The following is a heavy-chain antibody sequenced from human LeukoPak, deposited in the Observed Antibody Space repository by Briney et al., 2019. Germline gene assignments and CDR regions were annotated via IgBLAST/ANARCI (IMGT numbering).Heavy chain of an antibody. CDR3: ARTGSTVTMLYPFDH. J-gene: IGHJ4*02. V-gene: IGHV4-59*01. CDR1: GGSIRSYY. Sequence: PSETLSLTCTVSGGSIRSYYWSWIRQPPGKGLEWIGYIYNSGSTNYNPSLKSRVSISVDTSKNQFSLKLSSVIAADTAVYYCARTGSTVTMLYPFDHWGQGTLVTVSS. D-gene: IGHD4-17*01. CDR2: IYNSGST.